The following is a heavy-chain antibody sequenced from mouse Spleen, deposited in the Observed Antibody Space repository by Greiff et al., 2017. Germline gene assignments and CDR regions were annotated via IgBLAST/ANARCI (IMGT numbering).Heavy chain of an antibody. J-gene: IGHJ1*01. CDR3: AKMITKGWYFDV. V-gene: IGHV5-17*01. CDR2: ISSGSSTI. CDR1: GFTFSDYG. D-gene: IGHD2-4*01. Sequence: EVKLVESGGGLVKPGGSLKLSCAASGFTFSDYGMHWVRQAPEKGLEWVAYISSGSSTIYYADTVKGRFTISRDNAKNTLFLQMTSLRSEDTAMYYCAKMITKGWYFDVWGAGTTVTVSS.